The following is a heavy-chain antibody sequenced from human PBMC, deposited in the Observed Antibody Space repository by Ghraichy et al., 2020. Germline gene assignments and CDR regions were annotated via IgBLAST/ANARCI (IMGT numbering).Heavy chain of an antibody. CDR2: ITWNSGSI. CDR1: GFTFDDYV. D-gene: IGHD2-8*02. V-gene: IGHV3-9*01. J-gene: IGHJ6*02. Sequence: SLRLSCAASGFTFDDYVMHWVRQAPGKGLEWVSGITWNSGSIGYADSVRGRFTISRDNTKNSLYIQMNSLRTEDTALYYCAKDLAYCNGGVCPRSEHGMDVWGQGTTVIVSS. CDR3: AKDLAYCNGGVCPRSEHGMDV.